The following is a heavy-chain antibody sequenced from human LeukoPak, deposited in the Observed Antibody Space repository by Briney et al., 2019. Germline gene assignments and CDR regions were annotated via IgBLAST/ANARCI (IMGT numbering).Heavy chain of an antibody. CDR2: ISYSGST. CDR3: AATTVTTGSYAFDI. CDR1: GGSISSRSNY. Sequence: PSETLSLTCTVSGGSISSRSNYWGWIRQPPGKGLEWIGSISYSGSTYYNPSLKSRITMSVDTTKNLFSLRLNSVTAADTAVYYCAATTVTTGSYAFDIWGQGTMVTVSS. V-gene: IGHV4-39*01. D-gene: IGHD4-17*01. J-gene: IGHJ3*02.